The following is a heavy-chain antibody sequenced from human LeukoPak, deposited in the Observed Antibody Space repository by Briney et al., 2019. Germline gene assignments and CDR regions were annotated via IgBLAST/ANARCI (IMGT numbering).Heavy chain of an antibody. D-gene: IGHD5/OR15-5a*01. CDR2: IYYSGST. J-gene: IGHJ3*02. CDR3: ARHVTNVYGDPYAFDI. V-gene: IGHV4-59*08. Sequence: PSETLSLTCTVSGGSISSYYWSWIRQPPGKGLEWIGYIYYSGSTNYNPSLKSRVTISVDTSKNQFSLKLSPVTAAGTAVNYCARHVTNVYGDPYAFDIWGQGTMVTVSS. CDR1: GGSISSYY.